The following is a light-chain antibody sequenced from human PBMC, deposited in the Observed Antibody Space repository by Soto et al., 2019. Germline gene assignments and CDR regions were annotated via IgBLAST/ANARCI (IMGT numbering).Light chain of an antibody. CDR2: DAS. J-gene: IGKJ1*01. CDR1: QSLRSS. Sequence: EKMMTQSPDTVSLYLKERATLSCRASQSLRSSLAWYQQKPGQAPRLLIYDASTRATGIPARFSGSGSGTDFTLTIIGLQSEDFAVYYCQQYTNRPNTFGQGTKVDIK. CDR3: QQYTNRPNT. V-gene: IGKV3-15*01.